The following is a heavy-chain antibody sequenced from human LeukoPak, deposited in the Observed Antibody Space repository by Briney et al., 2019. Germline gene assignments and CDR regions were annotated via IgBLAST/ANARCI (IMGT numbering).Heavy chain of an antibody. V-gene: IGHV5-51*01. Sequence: GESLKISCKGSGLTFSTYSFAWVRQMPGKGLEWMGVIYAGDSSTRYSPSFQGQVTISVDKSISTAYLQWSSLKASDSAIYYCARHSCYDSWGQGTLVTASS. J-gene: IGHJ4*02. CDR1: GLTFSTYS. D-gene: IGHD3-16*01. CDR2: IYAGDSST. CDR3: ARHSCYDS.